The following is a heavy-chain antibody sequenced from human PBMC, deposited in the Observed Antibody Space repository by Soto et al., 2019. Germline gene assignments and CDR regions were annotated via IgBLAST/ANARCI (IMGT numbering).Heavy chain of an antibody. V-gene: IGHV4-39*01. Sequence: QLQLQESGPGLVKPSVTLSLTCTVSGGSISDSISYWAWIRQPPGKGLEWVATIYYSGNTYYKPSLKSRVTLSMDTSKNQFSLTLTSVAAADTAVYYCARHRTNSWTDVLDAFHIWGQGTMVTVSS. J-gene: IGHJ3*02. CDR1: GGSISDSISY. CDR3: ARHRTNSWTDVLDAFHI. CDR2: IYYSGNT. D-gene: IGHD1-20*01.